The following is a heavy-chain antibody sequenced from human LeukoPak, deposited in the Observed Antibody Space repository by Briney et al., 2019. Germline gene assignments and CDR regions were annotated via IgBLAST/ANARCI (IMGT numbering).Heavy chain of an antibody. CDR1: GGSISSYY. V-gene: IGHV4-59*01. J-gene: IGHJ3*02. CDR2: IYYSGST. CDR3: ARYSGSYPHDAFEI. Sequence: AETLSLTCTVSGGSISSYYWSWIRQPPGKGLEWIGYIYYSGSTSYNPSLKSRVTISVNTSKNQFSLKLRSVTAADTAVYYCARYSGSYPHDAFEIWGQGTMVTVSS. D-gene: IGHD1-26*01.